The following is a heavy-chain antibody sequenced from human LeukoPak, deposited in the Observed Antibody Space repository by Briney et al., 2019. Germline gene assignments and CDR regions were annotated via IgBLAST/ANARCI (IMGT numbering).Heavy chain of an antibody. CDR3: ARDETVTASGFDY. J-gene: IGHJ4*02. D-gene: IGHD2-21*02. CDR2: ISSSSSTI. V-gene: IGHV3-48*01. CDR1: GFTFSSYS. Sequence: GGSLRLSCAASGFTFSSYSMNWVRQAPGKGLGWVSYISSSSSTIYYADSVKGRFTISRDNAKNSLYLQMNSLRAEDTAVYYCARDETVTASGFDYWGQGTLVTVSS.